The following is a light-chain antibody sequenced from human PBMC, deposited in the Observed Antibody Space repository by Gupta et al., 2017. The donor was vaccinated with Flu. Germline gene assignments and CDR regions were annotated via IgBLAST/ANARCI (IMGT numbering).Light chain of an antibody. CDR1: SLRSYS. V-gene: IGLV3-19*01. CDR3: NSRDRTGNLLI. Sequence: SSELTQDPAVSVALGQKVSLPCQGDSLRSYSASWYQQKPGRAPVLVIFGQNMRPSGIPVRFSGSTSENTASLTITGAQAEDEADYYCNSRDRTGNLLIFGGGTKLTVL. CDR2: GQN. J-gene: IGLJ2*01.